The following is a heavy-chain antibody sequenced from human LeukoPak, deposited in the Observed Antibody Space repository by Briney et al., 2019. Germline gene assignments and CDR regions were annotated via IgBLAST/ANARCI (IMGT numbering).Heavy chain of an antibody. CDR1: GGSISSYY. Sequence: SETLSLTCTVSGGSISSYYWSWIRQPPGKGLEWIGYIYYSGSTNYNPSLKSRVTISVDTSKNQFSLKLNSVTAADTAVYYCAREYCSGGSCYVIFDYWGQGTLVTVSS. J-gene: IGHJ4*02. CDR2: IYYSGST. V-gene: IGHV4-59*12. CDR3: AREYCSGGSCYVIFDY. D-gene: IGHD2-15*01.